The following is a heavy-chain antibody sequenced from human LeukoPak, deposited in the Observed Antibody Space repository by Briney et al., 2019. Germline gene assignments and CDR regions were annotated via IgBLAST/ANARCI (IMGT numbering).Heavy chain of an antibody. CDR1: GGSISSYY. V-gene: IGHV4-4*07. D-gene: IGHD3-3*01. CDR2: IYTGGST. J-gene: IGHJ6*02. CDR3: ARDWANYDFWSGVAYYYGMDV. Sequence: SETLSLTCTVSGGSISSYYWSWIRQPAGKGLEWIGRIYTGGSTNYNPSLKSRVTMSVDTSKNQFSLKLSSVTAADTAVYYCARDWANYDFWSGVAYYYGMDVWGQGTTVTVSS.